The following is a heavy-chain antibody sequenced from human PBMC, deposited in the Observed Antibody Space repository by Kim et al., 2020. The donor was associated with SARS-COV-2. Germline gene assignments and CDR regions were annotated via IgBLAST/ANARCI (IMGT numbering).Heavy chain of an antibody. CDR2: IIPIFGTA. V-gene: IGHV1-69*13. J-gene: IGHJ6*02. Sequence: SVKVSCKASGGTFSSYAISWVRQAPGQGLEWMGGIIPIFGTANYAQKFQGRVTITADESTSTAYMELSSLRSEDTAVYYCARGSSSWYQRLPYYYYYYGMDVWGQGTTVTVSS. CDR3: ARGSSSWYQRLPYYYYYYGMDV. CDR1: GGTFSSYA. D-gene: IGHD6-13*01.